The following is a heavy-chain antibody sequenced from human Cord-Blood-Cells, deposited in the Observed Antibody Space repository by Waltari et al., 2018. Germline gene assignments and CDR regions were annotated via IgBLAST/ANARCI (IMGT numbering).Heavy chain of an antibody. CDR1: GYTFTSYG. CDR2: SRADKGNT. Sequence: QVQLVQSGAEVKKPGASVKVSCKASGYTFTSYGISWVRQAPGQGLEWMGWSRADKGNTNYAQKLQGRVSMTTDTSGSTAYMELMSLRSDDTAVYYCARDAKLRITRVQGVDYWGQGTLVTGSA. CDR3: ARDAKLRITRVQGVDY. V-gene: IGHV1-18*01. D-gene: IGHD3-10*01. J-gene: IGHJ4*02.